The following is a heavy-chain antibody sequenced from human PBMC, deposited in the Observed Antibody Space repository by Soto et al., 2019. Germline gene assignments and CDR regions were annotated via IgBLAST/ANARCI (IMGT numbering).Heavy chain of an antibody. CDR3: ARGRQKWFCNDAFVI. CDR1: GYTFSDYF. CDR2: INPSGGAT. Sequence: ASVKVSCKASGYTFSDYFMHWVRQAPGQGLEWVGLINPSGGATSYPQKFQGSDSLTVDTSTSTFYMELRSLRSDDTAVYYCARGRQKWFCNDAFVIWGRGTVFT. V-gene: IGHV1-46*01. D-gene: IGHD3-22*01. J-gene: IGHJ3*02.